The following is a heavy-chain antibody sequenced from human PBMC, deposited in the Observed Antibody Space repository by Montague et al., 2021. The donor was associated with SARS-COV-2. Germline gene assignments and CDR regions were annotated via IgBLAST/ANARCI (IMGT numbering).Heavy chain of an antibody. J-gene: IGHJ6*02. V-gene: IGHV6-1*01. CDR2: TYYRSKWYN. CDR3: AREGEWELQGPRHSSFYFAMDV. D-gene: IGHD1-26*01. Sequence: CAISGDSVASNRAAWIWIRQSPSRGLEWLARTYYRSKWYNEYAVSVKSRINIIPDTSKNHLSLQVNSVTPEDTAAYYCAREGEWELQGPRHSSFYFAMDVWGQGTSVTVSS. CDR1: GDSVASNRAA.